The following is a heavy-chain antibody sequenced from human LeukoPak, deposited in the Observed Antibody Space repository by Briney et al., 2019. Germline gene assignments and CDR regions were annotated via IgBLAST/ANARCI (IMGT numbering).Heavy chain of an antibody. CDR2: IIPIFGTA. Sequence: ASVKVSCTASGGTFSSYAISWVRQAPGQGLEWMGGIIPIFGTANYAQKFQGRVTITADESTSTAYMELSSLRSEDTAVYYCARSYYYDSSGYYSPLDYWGQGTLVTVSP. CDR1: GGTFSSYA. D-gene: IGHD3-22*01. J-gene: IGHJ4*02. CDR3: ARSYYYDSSGYYSPLDY. V-gene: IGHV1-69*13.